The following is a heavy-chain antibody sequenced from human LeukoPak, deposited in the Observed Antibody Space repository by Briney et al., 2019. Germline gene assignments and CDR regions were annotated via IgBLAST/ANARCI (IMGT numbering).Heavy chain of an antibody. V-gene: IGHV6-1*01. Sequence: SQTLSLTCAVSGDSVSSNSATWNWIRQSPSRGLEWLGRTYYRSKWYNDYAVSVKSRITINPDTSKNQFSLQLNSVTPEDTAVYYCVRDDGIGLDAFDVWSPGTMVTVSS. CDR2: TYYRSKWYN. CDR1: GDSVSSNSAT. CDR3: VRDDGIGLDAFDV. J-gene: IGHJ3*01. D-gene: IGHD1-14*01.